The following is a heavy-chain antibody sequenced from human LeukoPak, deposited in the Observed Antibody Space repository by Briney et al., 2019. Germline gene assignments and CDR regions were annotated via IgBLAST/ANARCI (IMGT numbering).Heavy chain of an antibody. D-gene: IGHD6-13*01. CDR2: IYHSGST. CDR3: ARVGSYSSSWYPDY. J-gene: IGHJ4*02. Sequence: SETLSLTCAVSGGSISSSNWWSWVRQPPGKGLEWIGEIYHSGSTNYNPSLKSRVTISVDKSKNQFSLKLSSVTAADTAVYYCARVGSYSSSWYPDYWGQGTLVTVSS. CDR1: GGSISSSNW. V-gene: IGHV4-4*02.